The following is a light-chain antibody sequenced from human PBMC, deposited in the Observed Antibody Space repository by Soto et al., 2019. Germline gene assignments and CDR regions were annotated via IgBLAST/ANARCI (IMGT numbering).Light chain of an antibody. CDR2: DAS. CDR1: QSVTNF. J-gene: IGKJ5*01. V-gene: IGKV3-11*01. CDR3: HQRSDWPTIT. Sequence: MVLTQSPVTLSLSPGERATLSFSSSQSVTNFLAWYQQKPGQAPRLLIYDASIRATGIPARFSGSGSGTDFTLTISSLETEDFAAYYCHQRSDWPTITFGQGTRLEIK.